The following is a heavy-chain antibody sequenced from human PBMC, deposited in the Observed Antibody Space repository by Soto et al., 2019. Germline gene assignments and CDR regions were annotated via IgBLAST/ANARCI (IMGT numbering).Heavy chain of an antibody. CDR2: IYYSGST. V-gene: IGHV4-59*01. CDR1: GGSISSYY. Sequence: SETLSLTCTVSGGSISSYYWSWIRQPPGKGLDWIGYIYYSGSTNYNPSLKSRVTISVDTSKKQFSLKLSSVTAADTAVYYCAREGEQLVLDYWGQGTLVTVSS. CDR3: AREGEQLVLDY. J-gene: IGHJ4*02. D-gene: IGHD6-13*01.